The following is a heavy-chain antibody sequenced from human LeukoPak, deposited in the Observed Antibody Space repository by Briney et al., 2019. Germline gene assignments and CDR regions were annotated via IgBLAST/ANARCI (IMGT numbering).Heavy chain of an antibody. Sequence: ASVKVSCKASGYTFTGYYMHWVRQAPGQGLEWIGWINPNSGGTNYAQKFQGRVTMTRDTSISTAYMELSRLRSDDTAVYYCARSRDYVWGSYRYSGNDYWGQGTLVTVSS. D-gene: IGHD3-16*02. V-gene: IGHV1-2*02. J-gene: IGHJ4*02. CDR1: GYTFTGYY. CDR3: ARSRDYVWGSYRYSGNDY. CDR2: INPNSGGT.